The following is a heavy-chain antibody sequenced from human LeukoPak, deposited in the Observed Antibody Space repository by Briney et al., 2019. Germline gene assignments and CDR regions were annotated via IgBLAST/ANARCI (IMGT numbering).Heavy chain of an antibody. V-gene: IGHV5-51*01. CDR2: XXXXDSDT. J-gene: IGHJ4*02. CDR1: GYSXXXXX. CDR3: ARHSPGYCSSTSCPFDY. D-gene: IGHD2-2*01. Sequence: GESLKXXXKGSGYSXXXXXXXWVRQMPGKXXXXXXXXXXXDSDTRYSPSFQGXXTLSADKSITTAYLQWSSLKASDTAMYYCARHSPGYCSSTSCPFDYWGQGTLVTVSS.